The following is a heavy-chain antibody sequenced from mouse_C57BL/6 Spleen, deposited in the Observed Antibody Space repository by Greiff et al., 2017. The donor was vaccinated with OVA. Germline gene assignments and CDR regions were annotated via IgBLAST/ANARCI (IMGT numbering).Heavy chain of an antibody. D-gene: IGHD1-1*01. V-gene: IGHV1-15*01. J-gene: IGHJ2*01. CDR3: TRGGTTVEYYFDY. CDR2: IDPETGGT. Sequence: VQLQQSGAELVRPGASVTLSCKASGYTFTDYEMHWVKQTPVHGLEWIGAIDPETGGTAYNQKFKGKAILTADKSSSTAYMELRSLTCEDSAVYYCTRGGTTVEYYFDYWGQGTTLTVSS. CDR1: GYTFTDYE.